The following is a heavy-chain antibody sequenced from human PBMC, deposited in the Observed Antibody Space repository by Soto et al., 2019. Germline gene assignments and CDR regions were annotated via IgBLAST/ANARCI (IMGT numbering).Heavy chain of an antibody. J-gene: IGHJ6*02. CDR3: ARGGGGNSAVRALYYYYYYGMDV. D-gene: IGHD2-21*02. CDR1: GGTFSSYA. CDR2: IIPIFGTA. Sequence: ASVKVSCKASGGTFSSYAISWVRQAPGQGLEWMGGIIPIFGTANYAQKFQGRVTITADESTSTAYMELSSLRSEDTAVYYCARGGGGNSAVRALYYYYYYGMDVWGQGTTVTVSS. V-gene: IGHV1-69*13.